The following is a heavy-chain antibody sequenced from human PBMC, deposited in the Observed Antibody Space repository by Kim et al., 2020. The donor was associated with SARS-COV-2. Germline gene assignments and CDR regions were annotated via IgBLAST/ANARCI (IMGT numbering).Heavy chain of an antibody. V-gene: IGHV3-15*01. CDR3: SSNITLTGYPADFDY. Sequence: GGSLRLSCTASGFTFSNAWMNWVRQAPGKGLEWVGHITSKTYGVTTDFAAPVKGRFTISRDDSQNTLYLHLNSLKTEDTAVYYCSSNITLTGYPADFDYWGQGTLVTVSS. J-gene: IGHJ4*02. D-gene: IGHD3-9*01. CDR1: GFTFSNAW. CDR2: ITSKTYGVTT.